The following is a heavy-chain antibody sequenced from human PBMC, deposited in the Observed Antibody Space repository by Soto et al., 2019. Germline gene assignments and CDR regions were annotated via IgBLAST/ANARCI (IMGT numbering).Heavy chain of an antibody. Sequence: GESVKISCKGSGYSFTSYWIGWVRQMPGKGLEWMGIIYPGDSDTRYSPSFQGQVTISADKSISTAYLQWSSLKASDTAMYYCARRGFGESLNYGMDVWGQGTTVTVSS. CDR1: GYSFTSYW. J-gene: IGHJ6*02. CDR3: ARRGFGESLNYGMDV. CDR2: IYPGDSDT. V-gene: IGHV5-51*01. D-gene: IGHD3-10*01.